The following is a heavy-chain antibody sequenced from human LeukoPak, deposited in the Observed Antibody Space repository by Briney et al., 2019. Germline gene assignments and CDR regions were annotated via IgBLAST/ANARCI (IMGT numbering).Heavy chain of an antibody. J-gene: IGHJ4*02. V-gene: IGHV3-30-3*01. CDR3: ARALGDYVWGSNPSAGY. Sequence: GRSLRLSCAASGFTFSSYPMHWVRQAPGKGLEWVAVISYDGNNKYYADSVKGRFTISRDNPKNTLYLQMNSLRAEDTAVYYCARALGDYVWGSNPSAGYWGQGTLVTVSS. CDR2: ISYDGNNK. D-gene: IGHD3-16*01. CDR1: GFTFSSYP.